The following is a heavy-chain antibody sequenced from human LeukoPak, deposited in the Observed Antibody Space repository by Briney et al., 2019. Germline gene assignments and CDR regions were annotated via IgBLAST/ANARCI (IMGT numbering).Heavy chain of an antibody. V-gene: IGHV1-2*02. CDR2: INPHSGGT. CDR3: ARDVGEYCSSTNCYASHY. Sequence: ASVNVSCKASGYTFTGYYIHWVRQAPGQGLEWMGWINPHSGGTNYAQKFQGGLTLTRDTSITKAYMELSSLRSDDTAVYYCARDVGEYCSSTNCYASHYWGQGTLVTVSS. J-gene: IGHJ4*02. CDR1: GYTFTGYY. D-gene: IGHD2-2*01.